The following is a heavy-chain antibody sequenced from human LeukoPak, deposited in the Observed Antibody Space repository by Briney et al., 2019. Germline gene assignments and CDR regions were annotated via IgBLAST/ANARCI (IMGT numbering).Heavy chain of an antibody. CDR3: ARGGSYLSAFDI. V-gene: IGHV3-23*01. CDR2: ISGSGGST. Sequence: GGSLRLSCAASGFTFNNYGMSWVRQAPGKGLEWVSAISGSGGSTYYGDSVKGRFTISRDNSKNTLYLRMNSLRAEDTAVYYCARGGSYLSAFDIWGQGTMVTVSS. J-gene: IGHJ3*02. D-gene: IGHD1-26*01. CDR1: GFTFNNYG.